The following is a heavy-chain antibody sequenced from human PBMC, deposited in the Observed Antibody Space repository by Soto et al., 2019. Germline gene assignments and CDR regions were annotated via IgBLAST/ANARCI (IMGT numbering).Heavy chain of an antibody. CDR1: GYAFTTYG. CDR2: ISAHNGNT. D-gene: IGHD1-1*01. CDR3: ARGRYGDY. Sequence: QVHLVQSGAEVKKPGASVKVSCKGSGYAFTTYGITGVRQAPGQGLEWMGWISAHNGNTNYAQKLQGRVTVTRDTSTCTAYMELRSLRSDDSAVYYGARGRYGDYWGQGALVTVSS. V-gene: IGHV1-18*01. J-gene: IGHJ4*02.